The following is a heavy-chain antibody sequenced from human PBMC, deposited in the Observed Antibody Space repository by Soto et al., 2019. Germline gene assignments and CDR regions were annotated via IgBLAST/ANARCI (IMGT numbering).Heavy chain of an antibody. V-gene: IGHV4-34*01. Sequence: SETLSLTCAVYVGSFSGYYWSWIRQPPGKGLEWIGEINHSGSTNYNPSLKSRVTISVDTSKNQFSLKVSSVTAADTAVYYCARGKTSGYSSAFDMWGQGTMVTVSS. D-gene: IGHD6-13*01. CDR3: ARGKTSGYSSAFDM. J-gene: IGHJ3*02. CDR1: VGSFSGYY. CDR2: INHSGST.